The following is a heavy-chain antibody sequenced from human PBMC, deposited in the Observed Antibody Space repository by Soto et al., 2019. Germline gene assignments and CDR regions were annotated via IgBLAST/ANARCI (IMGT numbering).Heavy chain of an antibody. CDR2: ISWNSGSI. CDR1: GFTVDDYA. J-gene: IGHJ4*02. CDR3: AKDWRYSNYAYFDY. D-gene: IGHD4-4*01. Sequence: GGALRLSCAASGFTVDDYAMHWVGQAPGKGLEGVSGISWNSGSIGYADSVKCRFTISRDNAKNSLYQQMNSLRAEDTALYYCAKDWRYSNYAYFDYWGQGTLVTVSS. V-gene: IGHV3-9*01.